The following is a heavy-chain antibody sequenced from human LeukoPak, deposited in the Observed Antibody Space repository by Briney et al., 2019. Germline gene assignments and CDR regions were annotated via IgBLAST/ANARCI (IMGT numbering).Heavy chain of an antibody. V-gene: IGHV4-59*12. CDR1: GASMNDYY. CDR3: ARGRSNLDVLMVYARSHRLTIDY. Sequence: SETLSLTCAVSGASMNDYYWSWIRQTPGKGLEWIGHVHHSFSSNFSPSLKSRVTMSMDTSKSQFSLKLSSVTAADTAVYYCARGRSNLDVLMVYARSHRLTIDYWGQGTLVTVSS. CDR2: VHHSFSS. D-gene: IGHD2-8*01. J-gene: IGHJ4*02.